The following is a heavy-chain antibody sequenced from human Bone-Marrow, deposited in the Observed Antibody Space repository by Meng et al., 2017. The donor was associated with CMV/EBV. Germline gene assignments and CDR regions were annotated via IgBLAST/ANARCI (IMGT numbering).Heavy chain of an antibody. CDR2: ISGSGGST. CDR1: GFTFSSYA. Sequence: GESLKISCAASGFTFSSYAMSWVRQAPGKGLEWVSAISGSGGSTYYADSVKGRFTISRDNSKNTLYLQMNSLRAEDTAVYYCARDGVVVPAAPSENYYYYYGMDVWGQGTTVTVSS. D-gene: IGHD2-2*01. V-gene: IGHV3-23*01. J-gene: IGHJ6*02. CDR3: ARDGVVVPAAPSENYYYYYGMDV.